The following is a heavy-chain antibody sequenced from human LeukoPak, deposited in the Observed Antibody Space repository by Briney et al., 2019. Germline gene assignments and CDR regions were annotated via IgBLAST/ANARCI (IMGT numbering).Heavy chain of an antibody. CDR3: ARHMTTGDYMDV. Sequence: SQTLSLTCTVSGGSISSGDYYWSWIRQPPGKGLEWIGYIYYSGSTYYNPSLKSRVTISVDTSKNQFSLKLSSVTAADTAVYYCARHMTTGDYMDVWGKGTTVTVSS. V-gene: IGHV4-30-4*08. J-gene: IGHJ6*03. CDR2: IYYSGST. D-gene: IGHD4-11*01. CDR1: GGSISSGDYY.